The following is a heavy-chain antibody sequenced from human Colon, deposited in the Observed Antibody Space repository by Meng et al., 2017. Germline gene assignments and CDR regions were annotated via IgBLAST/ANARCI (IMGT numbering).Heavy chain of an antibody. CDR1: GGSISTTNW. CDR3: ATSGCTSSTNCHAPLR. V-gene: IGHV4-4*02. Sequence: QEELQQSGPRLGRLSGHLTLTGAVSGGSISTTNWWSGVRQPPGKGLEWIGEIYQTGSTNYNSSLNSRVTISLDKPKNQFSLRMNSVTAADTAVYYCATSGCTSSTNCHAPLRWGQGTLVTVSS. D-gene: IGHD2-2*01. J-gene: IGHJ4*02. CDR2: IYQTGST.